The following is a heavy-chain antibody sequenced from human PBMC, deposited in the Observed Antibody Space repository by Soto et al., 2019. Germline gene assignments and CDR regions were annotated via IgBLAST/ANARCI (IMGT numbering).Heavy chain of an antibody. CDR2: IYYSGST. CDR3: ASSSGGNSNWFDP. J-gene: IGHJ5*02. V-gene: IGHV4-59*08. CDR1: GGSISSYY. Sequence: PSETLSLTCTVSGGSISSYYWSWIRQPPGKGLEWIGYIYYSGSTNYNPSLKGRVTISVDTSKNQFSLKLSPVTAADTAVYYCASSSGGNSNWFDPWGQGTLVTVSS. D-gene: IGHD2-15*01.